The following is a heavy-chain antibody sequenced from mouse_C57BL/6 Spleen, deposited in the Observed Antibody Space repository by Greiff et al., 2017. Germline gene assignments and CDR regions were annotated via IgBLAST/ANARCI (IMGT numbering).Heavy chain of an antibody. CDR3: ARPDYYGSSYVFAY. D-gene: IGHD1-1*01. Sequence: DVMLVESGGGLVKPGGSLKLSCAASGFTFSRYTMSWVRQTPEKRLEWVATISGGGGNTYYPASVKGRFTISRDNAKNTLFLQMSTLRSEDTALYYWARPDYYGSSYVFAYWGQGTLVTVSA. J-gene: IGHJ3*01. CDR2: ISGGGGNT. V-gene: IGHV5-9*01. CDR1: GFTFSRYT.